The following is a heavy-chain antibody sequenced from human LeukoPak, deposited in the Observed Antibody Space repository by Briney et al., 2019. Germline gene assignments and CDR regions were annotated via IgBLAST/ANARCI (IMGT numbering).Heavy chain of an antibody. CDR3: ARDHYDSSGHLYGDAFDI. D-gene: IGHD3-22*01. Sequence: PSQTLSLPCTVSGGSISSGDYYWSWIRQPPGKGLEWIGYIYYSGSTYYNPSLKSRVTISVDTSKNQFSLKLSSVTAADTAVYYCARDHYDSSGHLYGDAFDIWGQGTMVTVSS. CDR2: IYYSGST. CDR1: GGSISSGDYY. V-gene: IGHV4-30-4*01. J-gene: IGHJ3*02.